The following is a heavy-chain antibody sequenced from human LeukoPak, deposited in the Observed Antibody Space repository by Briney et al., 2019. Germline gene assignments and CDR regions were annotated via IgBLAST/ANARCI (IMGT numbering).Heavy chain of an antibody. J-gene: IGHJ4*02. D-gene: IGHD3-3*01. CDR3: ARGSDHFDC. CDR1: GYTFNTYG. V-gene: IGHV1-18*01. Sequence: EASVKVSCKAAGYTFNTYGISWVRQAPGQGLEWMGWSSAYNGNTNYAQKLQRRVTMTTDTSTSTAYVELRSLRSDDTAVYYCARGSDHFDCWGQGTLVADCS. CDR2: SSAYNGNT.